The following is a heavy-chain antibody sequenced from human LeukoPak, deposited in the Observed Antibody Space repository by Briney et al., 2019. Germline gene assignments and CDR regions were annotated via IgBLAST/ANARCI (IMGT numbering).Heavy chain of an antibody. V-gene: IGHV4-39*07. CDR2: IYYSGST. Sequence: SETLSLTCTVSGGSISSSSYYWGWIRQPPGKGLEWIGSIYYSGSTYYNPSLKSRVTISVDTSKNQFSLKLSSVTAADTAVYYCASLPRSYYYYMDVWGKGTTVTVSS. J-gene: IGHJ6*03. CDR1: GGSISSSSYY. CDR3: ASLPRSYYYYMDV.